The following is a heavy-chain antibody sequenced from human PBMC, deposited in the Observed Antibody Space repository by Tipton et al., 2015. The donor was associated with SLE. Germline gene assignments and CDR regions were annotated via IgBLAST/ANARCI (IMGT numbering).Heavy chain of an antibody. Sequence: SLRLSCAASGFTFSTYSMSWVRQAPGKGLEWVSSISSSSTYIYYADSVKGRFTISRDNAKNSLYLQMNSLRAEDTAVYYCARDQTFGDSGYFYYWGQGTLVTVSS. D-gene: IGHD3-10*01. CDR1: GFTFSTYS. J-gene: IGHJ4*02. CDR2: ISSSSTYI. CDR3: ARDQTFGDSGYFYY. V-gene: IGHV3-21*01.